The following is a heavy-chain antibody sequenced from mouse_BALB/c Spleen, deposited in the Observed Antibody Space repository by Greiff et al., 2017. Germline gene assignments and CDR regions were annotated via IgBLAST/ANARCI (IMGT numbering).Heavy chain of an antibody. CDR2: IWAGGST. V-gene: IGHV2-9*02. J-gene: IGHJ3*01. D-gene: IGHD3-1*01. Sequence: QVQLKESGPGLVAPSQSLSITCTVSGFSLTSYGVHWVRQPPGKGLEWLGVIWAGGSTNYNSALMSRLSISKDNSKSQVFLKMNSLQTDDTAMYYCARDRPSGYWFAYWGQGTLVTVSA. CDR3: ARDRPSGYWFAY. CDR1: GFSLTSYG.